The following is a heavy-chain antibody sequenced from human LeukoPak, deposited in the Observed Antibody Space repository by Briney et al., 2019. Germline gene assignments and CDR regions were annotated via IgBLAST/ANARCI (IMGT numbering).Heavy chain of an antibody. CDR1: GFTFSTYN. CDR3: ARWSCSSTSCSSYYYYYYMDV. D-gene: IGHD2-2*01. CDR2: ISSSSSSTI. Sequence: GGSLRLSCAASGFTFSTYNMNWVRQAPGKGLEWVSYISSSSSSTIYYADSVKGRFTISRDNAKNSLYLQMNSLRAEDTAVYYCARWSCSSTSCSSYYYYYYMDVWGKGTTVTVSS. J-gene: IGHJ6*03. V-gene: IGHV3-48*01.